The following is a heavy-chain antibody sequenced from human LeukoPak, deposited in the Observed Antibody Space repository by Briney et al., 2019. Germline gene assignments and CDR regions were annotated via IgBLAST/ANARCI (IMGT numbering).Heavy chain of an antibody. Sequence: SETLSLTCTVSGGSISSGGYYWSWIRQHPGKGLEWIGYIYYSGSTYYNPSLKSRVTISVDTSKNQFSLKLSSVTAADTAVYYCARYGSGYFDYYYYCMDVWGKGTTVTVSS. D-gene: IGHD3-3*01. CDR2: IYYSGST. V-gene: IGHV4-31*03. CDR3: ARYGSGYFDYYYYCMDV. CDR1: GGSISSGGYY. J-gene: IGHJ6*03.